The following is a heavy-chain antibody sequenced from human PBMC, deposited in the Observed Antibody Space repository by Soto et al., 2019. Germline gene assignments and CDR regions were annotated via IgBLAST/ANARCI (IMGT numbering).Heavy chain of an antibody. CDR1: GFSFSGYW. V-gene: IGHV3-74*01. CDR3: VRAAARGDN. J-gene: IGHJ4*02. CDR2: VNTDGSDT. Sequence: GGPLRLSCAASGFSFSGYWMHWVRQAPGEGLEWVSRVNTDGSDTLYADSAKGRFTISRDNTKDTLYLQIHSLRVEDTAVYYCVRAAARGDNWGQGTQVTVSS. D-gene: IGHD3-10*01.